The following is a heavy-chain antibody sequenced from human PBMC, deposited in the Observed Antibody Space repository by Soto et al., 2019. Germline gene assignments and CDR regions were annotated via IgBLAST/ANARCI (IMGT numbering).Heavy chain of an antibody. V-gene: IGHV3-30*03. CDR3: ARDDEHGSNCDIDY. CDR1: GFTFNTYF. D-gene: IGHD1-26*01. CDR2: IFPNGRDK. Sequence: QVQLVQSGGGVVQPGRSLRLSCAASGFTFNTYFMHWVRQAPGKGLEWVAMIFPNGRDKEYADSVKGRFTISRDNSNNMMYLQINSLRPEKTAVYYWARDDEHGSNCDIDYWGQGALVTVSS. J-gene: IGHJ4*02.